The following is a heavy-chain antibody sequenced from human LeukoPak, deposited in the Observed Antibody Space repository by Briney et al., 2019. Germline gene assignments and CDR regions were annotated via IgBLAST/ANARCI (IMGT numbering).Heavy chain of an antibody. Sequence: SETLSLTCAVYGGSFSGYYWSWIRQPPGKGLEWIGEINHSGSTNYNPSLKSRVTISVDTSKNQLSLKLSSVTAADTAVYYCAREHYDILTGYQLYWGQGTLVTVSS. CDR3: AREHYDILTGYQLY. CDR1: GGSFSGYY. CDR2: INHSGST. J-gene: IGHJ4*02. V-gene: IGHV4-34*01. D-gene: IGHD3-9*01.